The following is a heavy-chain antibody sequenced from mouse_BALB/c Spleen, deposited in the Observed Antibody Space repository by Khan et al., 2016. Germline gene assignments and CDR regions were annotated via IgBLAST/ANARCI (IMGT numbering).Heavy chain of an antibody. V-gene: IGHV1-80*01. CDR1: GYAFSSYW. D-gene: IGHD3-1*01. J-gene: IGHJ3*01. CDR2: IYPGDGDT. CDR3: ARVSSSGYVAWFAY. Sequence: QVQLKQSGAELVRPGSSVKISCKASGYAFSSYWMNWVKQRPGQGLEWIGQIYPGDGDTNYNGKFKGKATLTADKSSSTAYMQLSSLASEDSAVYFCARVSSSGYVAWFAYWGQGTLVTVAA.